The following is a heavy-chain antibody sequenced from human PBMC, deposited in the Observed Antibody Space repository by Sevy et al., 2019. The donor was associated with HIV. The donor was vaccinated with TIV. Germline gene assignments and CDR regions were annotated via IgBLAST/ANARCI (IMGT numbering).Heavy chain of an antibody. Sequence: ASVKVSCKASGYTFTGYYMHWVRQAPGQGLEWMGWINPNSGGTNYAQKFQGRVTMTRDTSISTAYMELSRLGSDDTAVYYCARVAAAIVGNFDYWGQGTLVTVSS. J-gene: IGHJ4*02. CDR1: GYTFTGYY. V-gene: IGHV1-2*02. CDR2: INPNSGGT. D-gene: IGHD2-2*01. CDR3: ARVAAAIVGNFDY.